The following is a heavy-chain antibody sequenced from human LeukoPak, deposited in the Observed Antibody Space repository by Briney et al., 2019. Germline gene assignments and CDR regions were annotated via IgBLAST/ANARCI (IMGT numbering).Heavy chain of an antibody. CDR2: ISYDGSNK. Sequence: AGGSLRLSCAASGFTFSSYAMHWVRQAPGKGLEWVAVISYDGSNKYYADSVKGRFTISRDNSKNTLYLQMNSLRAEDTAVYYCARDGIVVVPAAITRFGHWFDPWGQGTLVTVSS. D-gene: IGHD2-2*02. CDR1: GFTFSSYA. J-gene: IGHJ5*02. V-gene: IGHV3-30-3*01. CDR3: ARDGIVVVPAAITRFGHWFDP.